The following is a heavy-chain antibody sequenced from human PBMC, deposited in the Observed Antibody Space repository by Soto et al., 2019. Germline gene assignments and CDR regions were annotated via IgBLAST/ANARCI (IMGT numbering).Heavy chain of an antibody. CDR2: IYYSGST. CDR1: GGSISSYY. Sequence: PSETLSLTCTVSGGSISSYYWSWIRQPPGKGLEWIGYIYYSGSTNYNPSLKSRVTISVDTSKNQFSLKLSSVTAADTAVYYCARGPPLTTVTTSPPTGYYGMDVWGQGTTVTVSS. CDR3: ARGPPLTTVTTSPPTGYYGMDV. V-gene: IGHV4-59*12. D-gene: IGHD4-17*01. J-gene: IGHJ6*02.